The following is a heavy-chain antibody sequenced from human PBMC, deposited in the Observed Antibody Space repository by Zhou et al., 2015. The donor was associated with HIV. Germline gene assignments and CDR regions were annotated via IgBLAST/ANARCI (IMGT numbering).Heavy chain of an antibody. CDR2: ISLNGDAV. Sequence: QVQLVESGGGVVQPGRSLRLSCAASGFTFSGDYMSWIRQAPGKGLEWVSYISLNGDAVYHAGSVKGRFSTSRDNTKKILYLQMNNVRAEDTALYYCARQLPSRQLVDFWGKGTLVVVSS. D-gene: IGHD6-13*01. CDR1: GFTFSGDY. V-gene: IGHV3-11*01. CDR3: ARQLPSRQLVDF. J-gene: IGHJ4*02.